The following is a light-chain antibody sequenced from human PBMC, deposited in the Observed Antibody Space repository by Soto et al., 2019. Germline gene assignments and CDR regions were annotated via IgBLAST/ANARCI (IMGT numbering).Light chain of an antibody. CDR3: SSYTDSSSLV. V-gene: IGLV2-14*01. CDR1: SRDVGGSNY. CDR2: EVS. Sequence: QSVLIQPASVSGSPGQSITISCTGTSRDVGGSNYVSWYQHHPHRAPKLLIYEVSYRPSGVSNRFSGSRSGNTASLTISGLQAEDEADYYCSSYTDSSSLVFGGGTKLTVL. J-gene: IGLJ3*02.